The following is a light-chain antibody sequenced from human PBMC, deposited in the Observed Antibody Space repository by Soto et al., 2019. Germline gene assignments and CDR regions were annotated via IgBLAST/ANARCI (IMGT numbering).Light chain of an antibody. J-gene: IGKJ5*01. CDR3: QQYNNWS. V-gene: IGKV3-15*01. Sequence: EMVLTQSPGILSLSPGGRGTLSCRASQSVGSNLAWYQQKPGQAPRLLIYAASTRATGIPARFSGSGSGTEFTLTISSLQSEDFAVYYCQQYNNWSFGQGTRLEIK. CDR1: QSVGSN. CDR2: AAS.